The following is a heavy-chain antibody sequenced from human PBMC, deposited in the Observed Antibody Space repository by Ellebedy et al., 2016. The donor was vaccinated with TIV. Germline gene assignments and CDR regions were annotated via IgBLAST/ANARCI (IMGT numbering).Heavy chain of an antibody. Sequence: PGGSLRLSCIASGFTFSSYGMSWVRQAPGKGLEWVSAISGSGYRTYYADSVKGRFTISRDNSKTMLSLQMNSLRAEDSAIYYCAKETHDRQFDYWGQGTLVTVSS. J-gene: IGHJ4*02. CDR3: AKETHDRQFDY. V-gene: IGHV3-23*01. CDR1: GFTFSSYG. D-gene: IGHD3-16*01. CDR2: ISGSGYRT.